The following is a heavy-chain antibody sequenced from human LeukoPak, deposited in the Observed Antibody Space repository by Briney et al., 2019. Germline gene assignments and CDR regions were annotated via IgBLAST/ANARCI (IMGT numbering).Heavy chain of an antibody. CDR3: ASRKESWEGYYYGMDV. Sequence: GASVKVSCKASGGTFSSYAISWVRQAPGQGLEWMGGIIPIFGTANYAQKFQGRVTITADESTSTAYMELSSLRSEDTAVYYCASRKESWEGYYYGMDVWGQGTTVTVSS. CDR1: GGTFSSYA. CDR2: IIPIFGTA. V-gene: IGHV1-69*13. D-gene: IGHD1-26*01. J-gene: IGHJ6*02.